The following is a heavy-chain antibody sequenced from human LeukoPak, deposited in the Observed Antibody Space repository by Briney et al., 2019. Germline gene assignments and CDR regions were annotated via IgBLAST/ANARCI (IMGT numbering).Heavy chain of an antibody. V-gene: IGHV3-23*01. CDR2: ITASGGTT. CDR1: GFTFTSYA. J-gene: IGHJ4*02. D-gene: IGHD1-26*01. CDR3: AKDLTRIVGATGY. Sequence: GGSLRLSCAASGFTFTSYAMSWVRRAPGKGPEWVSAITASGGTTYYADSVKGRFTISRDNSKNTLYLQMNNLRAEDTAVYYCAKDLTRIVGATGYWGQGTLVTVSS.